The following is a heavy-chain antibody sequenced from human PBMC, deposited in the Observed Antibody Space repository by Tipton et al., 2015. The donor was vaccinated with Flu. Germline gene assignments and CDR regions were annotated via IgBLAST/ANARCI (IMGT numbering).Heavy chain of an antibody. CDR2: IYSDGST. V-gene: IGHV3-53*01. CDR1: GFTVSSNY. J-gene: IGHJ5*02. Sequence: SLRLSCAASGFTVSSNYMSWVRQSPGKGLEWVSVIYSDGSTYYIDSVKGRFTISRDNSKNMLSLQMNNLRAEDTAVYYCARGQGANPWGQGTLVIVSS. CDR3: ARGQGANP.